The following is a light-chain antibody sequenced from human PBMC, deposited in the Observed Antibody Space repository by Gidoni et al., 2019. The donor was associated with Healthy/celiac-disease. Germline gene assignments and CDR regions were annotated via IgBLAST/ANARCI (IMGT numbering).Light chain of an antibody. J-gene: IGKJ4*01. V-gene: IGKV1-33*01. CDR3: QQYDNLT. CDR2: DAP. Sequence: DIQMTQSPSSLSASVGDRVTITCQASQDISNYLNWYQQKPGKAPKLLIYDAPNLETGVPTRFSGSGSGTDFTFTISSLQPEDIATYYCQQYDNLTFGGGTKVEIK. CDR1: QDISNY.